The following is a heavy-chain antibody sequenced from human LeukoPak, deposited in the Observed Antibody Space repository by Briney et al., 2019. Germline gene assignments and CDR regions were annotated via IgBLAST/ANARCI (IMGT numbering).Heavy chain of an antibody. CDR3: ARLDIVVVVAATDSDYYYGMDV. D-gene: IGHD2-15*01. Sequence: SGTLSLTCAVSGGSISSSNWWSWVRQPPGKGLEWIGEIYHSGSTNYNPSLKSRVTISVDKSKNQSSLKLSSVTAADTAVYYCARLDIVVVVAATDSDYYYGMDVWGQGTTVTVSS. J-gene: IGHJ6*02. CDR2: IYHSGST. CDR1: GGSISSSNW. V-gene: IGHV4-4*02.